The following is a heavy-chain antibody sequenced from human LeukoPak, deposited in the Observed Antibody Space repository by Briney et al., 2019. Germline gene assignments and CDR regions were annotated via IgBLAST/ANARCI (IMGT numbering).Heavy chain of an antibody. J-gene: IGHJ4*02. D-gene: IGHD6-13*01. CDR1: GGSFSGYY. V-gene: IGHV4-34*01. CDR2: INHSGST. CDR3: ARVRNIYHIAAAGFDY. Sequence: PSETLSLTCAVYGGSFSGYYWSWIRQPPGKGLEWIGEINHSGSTNYNPSLKSRVTISVDTSKNQFSLKLSSVTAADTAVYYCARVRNIYHIAAAGFDYWGQGTLVTVSS.